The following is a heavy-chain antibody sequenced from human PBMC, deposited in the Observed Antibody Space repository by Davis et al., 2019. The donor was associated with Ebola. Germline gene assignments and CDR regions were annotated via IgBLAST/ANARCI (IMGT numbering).Heavy chain of an antibody. V-gene: IGHV5-10-1*04. CDR2: IDPSDSYT. CDR3: ASLRRTITGMDDAFDI. Sequence: GESLKISCKGSGYSFTSYWISWVRQLPGKGLEWMGRIDPSDSYTNYSPSFRGQVTISADKSIKTAFLQWSSLKASDTAMYYCASLRRTITGMDDAFDIWGQGTMVTVSS. J-gene: IGHJ3*02. D-gene: IGHD2-8*02. CDR1: GYSFTSYW.